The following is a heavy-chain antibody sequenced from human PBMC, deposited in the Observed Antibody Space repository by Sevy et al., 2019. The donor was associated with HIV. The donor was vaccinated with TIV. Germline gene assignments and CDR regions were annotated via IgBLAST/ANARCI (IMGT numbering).Heavy chain of an antibody. J-gene: IGHJ3*02. CDR1: GFTFSNAW. V-gene: IGHV3-15*01. CDR2: IKSKTDGGTT. D-gene: IGHD4-17*01. CDR3: TTDNYGDYVQDVAFDI. Sequence: GGSLRLSCAASGFTFSNAWMSWVRQAPGKGLEWVGRIKSKTDGGTTDYAAPVKGRFTISRDDSKNTLYLQMNSLKTEDTALYYCTTDNYGDYVQDVAFDIWGQGTMVTVSS.